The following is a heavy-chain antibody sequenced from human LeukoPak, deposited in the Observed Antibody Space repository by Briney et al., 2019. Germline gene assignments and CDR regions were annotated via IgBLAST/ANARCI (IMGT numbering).Heavy chain of an antibody. CDR3: ARGHSDIWYSLGH. D-gene: IGHD1-26*01. CDR1: GYTFTGYY. CDR2: INPNSGGT. Sequence: ASVKVSCKTSGYTFTGYYIHWVRQASGQGLEWVEWINPNSGGTKYSQQFQGRVTLTRDTSISTAYMELSRLTSDDTAVYYCARGHSDIWYSLGHWGQGTLVTVSA. J-gene: IGHJ4*02. V-gene: IGHV1-2*02.